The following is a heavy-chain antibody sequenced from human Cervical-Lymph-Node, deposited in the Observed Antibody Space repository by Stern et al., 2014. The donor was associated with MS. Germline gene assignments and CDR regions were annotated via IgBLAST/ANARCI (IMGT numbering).Heavy chain of an antibody. CDR2: ITHVGSN. D-gene: IGHD1-1*01. CDR3: ARDTSSPERSDW. Sequence: EVQLVQSGGGVIQPGGSLRLSCTASGFTVSRDYMTWVRQAPGQGLEWVSLITHVGSNFYTDSVKGRFTISRDDSKNTVYLHMTSLRAEDTAMYYCARDTSSPERSDWWGQGTLVTVSS. CDR1: GFTVSRDY. J-gene: IGHJ4*02. V-gene: IGHV3-53*01.